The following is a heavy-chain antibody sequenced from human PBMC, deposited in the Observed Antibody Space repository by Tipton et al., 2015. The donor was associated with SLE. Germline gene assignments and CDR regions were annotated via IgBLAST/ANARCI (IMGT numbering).Heavy chain of an antibody. D-gene: IGHD3-3*01. CDR1: GFTFSSYA. J-gene: IGHJ4*02. V-gene: IGHV3-64*01. Sequence: SLRLSCAASGFTFSSYAMNWVRQAPGKGLEYVSAISSNGGSTYYANSVKGRFTISRDNAKNSLYLQMNSLRAEDTAVYYCASTPADYDFWSGYYRYYFDYWGQGTLVTVSS. CDR3: ASTPADYDFWSGYYRYYFDY. CDR2: ISSNGGST.